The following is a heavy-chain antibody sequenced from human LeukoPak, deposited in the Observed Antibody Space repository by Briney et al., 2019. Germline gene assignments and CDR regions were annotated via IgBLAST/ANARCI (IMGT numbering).Heavy chain of an antibody. CDR1: GGSFSGYY. Sequence: SETLSLTCAVYGGSFSGYYWSWLGQPPGKGVEWIGGIYHSGNTNHNPCLKSRVTISVDTSKSQFSLKLNSVTAADTAVYYCARDLSGSYGGYWGQGTLVTVSS. D-gene: IGHD1-26*01. CDR2: IYHSGNT. J-gene: IGHJ4*02. CDR3: ARDLSGSYGGY. V-gene: IGHV4-34*01.